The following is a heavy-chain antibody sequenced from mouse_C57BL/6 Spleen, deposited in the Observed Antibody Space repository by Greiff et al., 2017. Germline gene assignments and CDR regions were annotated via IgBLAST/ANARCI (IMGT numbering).Heavy chain of an antibody. Sequence: VQLQQSGAELVKPGASVTLSCTASGYTFTSYWITWVEQRPGQGLGWIGDIYPGSGSTNYNEKFKSKATLTVDTSSSTAYMQLSSLTSEDSAVSNGAYNYDGELDDWGQGTTLTVSS. CDR3: AYNYDGELDD. D-gene: IGHD2-12*01. J-gene: IGHJ2*01. V-gene: IGHV1-55*01. CDR1: GYTFTSYW. CDR2: IYPGSGST.